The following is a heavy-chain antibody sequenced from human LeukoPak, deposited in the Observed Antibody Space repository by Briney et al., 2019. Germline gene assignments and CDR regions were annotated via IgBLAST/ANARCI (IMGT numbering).Heavy chain of an antibody. Sequence: SQTLSLTCDISGDTVSSNSAAWNWIRQSPTRGLEWLGRTYYRSKWYYDYAVSVKSRITISPDTSKNQFSLQLNSVTADDTAVYYCARGFALDFWGQGTMVTVSS. CDR2: TYYRSKWYY. J-gene: IGHJ3*01. CDR1: GDTVSSNSAA. CDR3: ARGFALDF. V-gene: IGHV6-1*01.